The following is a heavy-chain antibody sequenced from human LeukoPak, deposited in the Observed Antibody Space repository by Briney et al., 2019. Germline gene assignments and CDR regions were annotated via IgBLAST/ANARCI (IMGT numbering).Heavy chain of an antibody. CDR3: ARVEPYGGNS. J-gene: IGHJ4*02. V-gene: IGHV4-61*02. CDR1: GGSISSGSYY. D-gene: IGHD4-23*01. CDR2: IYTSGST. Sequence: PSETLSHTCTVSGGSISSGSYYWSWIRQPAGKGREWMGRIYTSGSTNDNPSLKSRVTISVDTSKNQFSLKLSSVTAADTAVYHCARVEPYGGNSWRQGTLVTVSS.